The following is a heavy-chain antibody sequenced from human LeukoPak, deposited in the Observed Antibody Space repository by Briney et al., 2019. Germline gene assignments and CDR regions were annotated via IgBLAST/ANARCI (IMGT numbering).Heavy chain of an antibody. J-gene: IGHJ4*02. CDR1: GFTFSMYS. D-gene: IGHD6-19*01. CDR2: INDRGGYI. Sequence: GGSLRLSCEASGFTFSMYSMAWVRPAPGKGLEWVSVINDRGGYIQDADSVKGRFTISRDNSQNTLFLQMNSLRDEDTAVYYCVKERDRGIEVADDFDYWGQGTLVTVSS. V-gene: IGHV3-23*01. CDR3: VKERDRGIEVADDFDY.